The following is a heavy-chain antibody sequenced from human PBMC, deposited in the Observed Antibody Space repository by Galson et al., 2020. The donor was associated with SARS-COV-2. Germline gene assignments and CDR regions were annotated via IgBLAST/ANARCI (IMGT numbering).Heavy chain of an antibody. D-gene: IGHD6-19*01. CDR1: GGSITSSSYY. CDR2: IYYTGNT. V-gene: IGHV4-39*01. CDR3: ARGLAVAGSYFDN. J-gene: IGHJ4*02. Sequence: SETLSLTCTVSGGSITSSSYYWGWIRQSPGMGLEWIGNIYYTGNTYYNPSLKSRVTILVDTSKNQVSLRLNSVTAADTAVYFCARGLAVAGSYFDNWGQGTLVTVSS.